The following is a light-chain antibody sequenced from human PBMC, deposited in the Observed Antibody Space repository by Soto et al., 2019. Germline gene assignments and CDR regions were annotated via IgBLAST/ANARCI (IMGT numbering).Light chain of an antibody. CDR1: SSDVGPYNL. CDR3: SSYTGDYTLM. V-gene: IGLV2-23*01. J-gene: IGLJ3*02. Sequence: QSALIQPASVSGSPGQSITISCTGTSSDVGPYNLVSWYQHHPGKVPQLIIYETTKRPSGVSNRFSGSKSGNTASLTISGLQAEDEAHYHCSSYTGDYTLMFAGGTKVTVL. CDR2: ETT.